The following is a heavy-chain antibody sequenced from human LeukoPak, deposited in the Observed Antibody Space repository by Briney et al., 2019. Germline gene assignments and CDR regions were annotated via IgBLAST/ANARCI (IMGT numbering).Heavy chain of an antibody. J-gene: IGHJ4*02. CDR2: IKQDGSEK. D-gene: IGHD3-9*01. V-gene: IGHV3-7*03. CDR1: GFTFSSYW. CDR3: ARGLQGYYDSLTGYYRGRYYFDY. Sequence: GGSLRLSCAASGFTFSSYWMSWVRQAPGKGLEWVANIKQDGSEKHYVDSVKGRLTISRDNAKNLLYLQMNSLRVEDTAVYYCARGLQGYYDSLTGYYRGRYYFDYWGQGTLVTVSS.